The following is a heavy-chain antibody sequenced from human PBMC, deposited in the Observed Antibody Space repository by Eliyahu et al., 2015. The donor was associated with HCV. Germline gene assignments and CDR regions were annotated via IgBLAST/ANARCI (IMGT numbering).Heavy chain of an antibody. V-gene: IGHV4-39*01. CDR1: WLHQQLLLL. D-gene: IGHD5-18*01. Sequence: QLQLQESGPGLVKPFGDPVPHLHCLWWLHQQLLLLLGPGSASPQGRGWSGLGVSIIVGSTYYNPSLKSRVTISVDTSKNQFSLKLSSVTAADTAVYYCARVRIQLWLQYFDYWGQGTLVTVSS. CDR2: SIIVGST. CDR3: ARVRIQLWLQYFDY. J-gene: IGHJ4*02.